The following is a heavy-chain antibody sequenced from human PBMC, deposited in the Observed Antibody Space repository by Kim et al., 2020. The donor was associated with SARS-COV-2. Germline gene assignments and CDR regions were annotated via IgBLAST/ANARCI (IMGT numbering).Heavy chain of an antibody. D-gene: IGHD2-2*03. CDR2: IKPSAGST. J-gene: IGHJ4*02. CDR1: GYTFTDHY. CDR3: ARDGSRALEY. V-gene: IGHV1-46*01. Sequence: ASVKVSCKASGYTFTDHYIHWVRQAPGQGLEWLGIIKPSAGSTRSALTFQDRVTMTRDTSTSTVFLELASLTSEDTAVYFWARDGSRALEYWGQGTLVIVSP.